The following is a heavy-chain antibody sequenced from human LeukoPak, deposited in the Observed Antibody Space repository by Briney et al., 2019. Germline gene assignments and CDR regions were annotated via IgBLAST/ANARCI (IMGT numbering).Heavy chain of an antibody. CDR1: GFTFSSYA. D-gene: IGHD5-12*01. CDR2: ISGSGGST. Sequence: GGSLRLSCAASGFTFSSYAMSWVRQAPGKGLEWVSAISGSGGSTYYADSVKGRFTISRDNSKNTLYLQMNSLRAEDTAVYYCAKEESWLLVGPLDFDYWGQGTLVTVSS. CDR3: AKEESWLLVGPLDFDY. V-gene: IGHV3-23*01. J-gene: IGHJ4*02.